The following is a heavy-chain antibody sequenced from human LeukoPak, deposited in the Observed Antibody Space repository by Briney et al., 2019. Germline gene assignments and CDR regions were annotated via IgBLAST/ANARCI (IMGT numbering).Heavy chain of an antibody. Sequence: SETLSLTCTVSGGSISSYYCSWIRQPPGKGLEWIGYMYYSGSTNYNPSTNYNPSLKSRVTISVDTSKNQFSLKLSSVTAADTAVYYCARGVGATEIFDYWGQGTLVTVSS. D-gene: IGHD1-26*01. CDR2: MYYSGST. J-gene: IGHJ4*02. V-gene: IGHV4-59*08. CDR3: ARGVGATEIFDY. CDR1: GGSISSYY.